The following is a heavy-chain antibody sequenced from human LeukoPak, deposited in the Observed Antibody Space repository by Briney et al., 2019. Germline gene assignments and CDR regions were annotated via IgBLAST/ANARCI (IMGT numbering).Heavy chain of an antibody. D-gene: IGHD3-22*01. CDR3: TRGPRVAIYYDSSGYPFDS. Sequence: GGSLRLSCVVSGFTFSTYSMNWVRQAPGKGLEWVSYISSSGSTLYYADSVKGRFTISRDNAKNSLYLQMNSLRAEDTALYYCTRGPRVAIYYDSSGYPFDSWGQGTLVTVSS. CDR2: ISSSGSTL. V-gene: IGHV3-48*01. CDR1: GFTFSTYS. J-gene: IGHJ4*02.